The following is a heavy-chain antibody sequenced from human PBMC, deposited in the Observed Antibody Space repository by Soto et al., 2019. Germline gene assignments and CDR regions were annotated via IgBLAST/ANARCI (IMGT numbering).Heavy chain of an antibody. V-gene: IGHV1-18*01. CDR1: GYTFTSYG. D-gene: IGHD2-15*01. CDR3: ARDCSGGSCLGWFDP. Sequence: QVQLVQSGAEVKKPGASVKVSCKASGYTFTSYGISWVRQAPGQGLEWMGWISAYNGNTNYAQKLQGRVTRTTDTSTSTAYMELRSLRSDATAVYYCARDCSGGSCLGWFDPWGQGTLVTVSS. CDR2: ISAYNGNT. J-gene: IGHJ5*02.